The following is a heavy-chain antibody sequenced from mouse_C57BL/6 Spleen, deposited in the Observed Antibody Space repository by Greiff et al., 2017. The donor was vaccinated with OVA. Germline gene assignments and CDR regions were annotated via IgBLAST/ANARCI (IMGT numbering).Heavy chain of an antibody. CDR2: ISEGGIYT. J-gene: IGHJ4*01. V-gene: IGHV5-4*03. CDR3: AKHHFGAKGC. Sequence: DVKLVESGGGLVKPGGSLKLSCAASGFTFSSYAMSWVRQTPEKRLEWVATISEGGIYTYYADNVKGRFTIARDNAKHNLYLQISHLKSEDTAIYYCAKHHFGAKGCWGQMPLVTVSS. CDR1: GFTFSSYA.